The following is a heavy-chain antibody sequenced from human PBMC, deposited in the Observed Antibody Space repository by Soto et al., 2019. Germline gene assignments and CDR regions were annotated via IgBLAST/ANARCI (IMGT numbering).Heavy chain of an antibody. V-gene: IGHV1-3*01. Sequence: QVQLVQSGAEVKKPGASVKVSCKASGYTFTSYAMPWVRQAPGQRLERMGWINAGNGNTKYSQKLQGRVTITRDTSGSTAYMELSSLRSEDTAVYYCARDYYDSSGYYSHYWGQRTLVTVSS. CDR2: INAGNGNT. J-gene: IGHJ4*02. D-gene: IGHD3-22*01. CDR3: ARDYYDSSGYYSHY. CDR1: GYTFTSYA.